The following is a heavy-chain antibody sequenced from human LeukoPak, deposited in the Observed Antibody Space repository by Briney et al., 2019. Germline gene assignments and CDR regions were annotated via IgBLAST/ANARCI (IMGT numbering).Heavy chain of an antibody. CDR1: GFTFSSYS. J-gene: IGHJ4*02. CDR2: ISSSSTI. D-gene: IGHD4-11*01. Sequence: PGGSLRLSCAASGFTFSSYSMNWVRQAPGKGLEWVSYISSSSTIYYADSVKGRFTISRDNAKNSLYLQMNSLRAEDTAVYYCARSGGLQKFDYWGQGTLVTVSS. CDR3: ARSGGLQKFDY. V-gene: IGHV3-48*01.